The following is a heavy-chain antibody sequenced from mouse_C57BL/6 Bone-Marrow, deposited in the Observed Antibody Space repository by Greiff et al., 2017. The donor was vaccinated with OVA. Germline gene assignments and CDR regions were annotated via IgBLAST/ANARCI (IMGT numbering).Heavy chain of an antibody. V-gene: IGHV5-4*01. D-gene: IGHD1-1*01. CDR3: AREGPSSRYAMDY. Sequence: EVKLMESGGGLVKPGGSLKLSCAASGFTFSSYAMSWVRQTPEKRLEWVATISDGGSYTYYPDNVKGRFTISRDNAKNNLYLQMSHLKSEDTAMYYGAREGPSSRYAMDYWGQGTSVTVSS. CDR2: ISDGGSYT. J-gene: IGHJ4*01. CDR1: GFTFSSYA.